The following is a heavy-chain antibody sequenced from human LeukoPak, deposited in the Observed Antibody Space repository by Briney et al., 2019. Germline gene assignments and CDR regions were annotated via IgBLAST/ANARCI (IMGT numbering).Heavy chain of an antibody. CDR2: FYHSGTT. V-gene: IGHV4-59*01. CDR1: GDSISSFY. D-gene: IGHD6-19*01. J-gene: IGHJ4*02. CDR3: ARGSAVAGTDFDY. Sequence: SETLSLTCTVSGDSISSFYWSWIRQSPGKGLEWIGYFYHSGTTKYNPSLKSRVTISVDTSKNQFSLRLSSVTAADTALYYCARGSAVAGTDFDYWGQGTLVTVSS.